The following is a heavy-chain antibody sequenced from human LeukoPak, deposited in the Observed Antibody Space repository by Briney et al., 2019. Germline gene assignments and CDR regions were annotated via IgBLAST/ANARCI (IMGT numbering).Heavy chain of an antibody. CDR3: ARGSSGFGDIVVVPAAKFANNWFDP. D-gene: IGHD2-2*01. CDR1: GGSFSGYY. CDR2: INHSGST. V-gene: IGHV4-34*01. J-gene: IGHJ5*02. Sequence: SETLSLTCAVYGGSFSGYYWSWIRQPPGKGLEWIGEINHSGSTNYNPSLKSRVTISVDTSKNQFSLKLSSVTAADTAVYYCARGSSGFGDIVVVPAAKFANNWFDPWGQGTLVTVSS.